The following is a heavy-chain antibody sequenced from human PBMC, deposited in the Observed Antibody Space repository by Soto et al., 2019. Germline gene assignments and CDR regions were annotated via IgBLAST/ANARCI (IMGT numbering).Heavy chain of an antibody. CDR1: GGTFSSYT. J-gene: IGHJ4*02. V-gene: IGHV1-69*08. CDR3: AREGDGYNYHY. Sequence: QVQLVQSGAEVKKAGSSVKVSCKASGGTFSSYTISWVRQAPGQGLEWMGRIIPILGIANYAQKFQGRVTITADKSTSTAYMELSSLRSEDTAVYYCAREGDGYNYHYWGQGTLVTVSS. D-gene: IGHD5-12*01. CDR2: IIPILGIA.